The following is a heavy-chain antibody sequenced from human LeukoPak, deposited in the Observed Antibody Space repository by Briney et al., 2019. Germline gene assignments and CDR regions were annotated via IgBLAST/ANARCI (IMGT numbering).Heavy chain of an antibody. D-gene: IGHD2-2*01. CDR1: GGSFSGYY. CDR2: INHSGST. CDR3: ARMAGKYCSSTSCYQDP. Sequence: PSETLSLTCAVYGGSFSGYYWSWIRQPPGKGLEWIGEINHSGSTNYNPPLKSRVTISVDTSKNQFSLKLSSVTAADTAVYYCARMAGKYCSSTSCYQDPWGQGTLVTVSS. V-gene: IGHV4-34*01. J-gene: IGHJ5*02.